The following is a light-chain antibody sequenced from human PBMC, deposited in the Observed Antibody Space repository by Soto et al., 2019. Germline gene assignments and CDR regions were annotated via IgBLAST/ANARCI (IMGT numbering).Light chain of an antibody. J-gene: IGKJ1*01. CDR2: GT. CDR3: QQCNNWPWT. V-gene: IGKV3-15*01. CDR1: QSVSGN. Sequence: EIVMTQSPATLSVSPGERATLSCRASQSVSGNLAWFQQKPGQAPRLLIYGTSRATGIPARFSGSGSGTEFTLTISSLQSEDFAVYYCQQCNNWPWTFGQGTKVEIK.